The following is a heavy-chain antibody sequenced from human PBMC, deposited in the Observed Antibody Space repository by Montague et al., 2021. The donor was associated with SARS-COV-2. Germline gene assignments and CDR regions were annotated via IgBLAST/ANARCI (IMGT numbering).Heavy chain of an antibody. Sequence: CAISXDSVFPNSAAWSWFRQSPSRGLEWLGWTYHRSKWYLDYAVAVKGRITINADTSRNQFSLQLNSVTPEDTAVYYCVREGTVPGPRGIYFDDWGQGTLVTVSS. D-gene: IGHD1-1*01. CDR2: TYHRSKWYL. CDR3: VREGTVPGPRGIYFDD. J-gene: IGHJ4*02. CDR1: XDSVFPNSAA. V-gene: IGHV6-1*01.